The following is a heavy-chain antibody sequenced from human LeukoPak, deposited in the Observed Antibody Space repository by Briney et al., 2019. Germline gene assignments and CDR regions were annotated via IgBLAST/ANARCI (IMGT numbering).Heavy chain of an antibody. CDR2: MNPNSGNT. V-gene: IGHV1-8*01. D-gene: IGHD3-10*01. CDR1: GYTFTSYD. CDR3: ARGRVDMVRGVYYFDY. Sequence: ASVKVSCKASGYTFTSYDINWVRQATGQGLEWMGWMNPNSGNTGYAQKFQGRVTMTRNTSISTAYMELSSLRSEDTAVYYCARGRVDMVRGVYYFDYWGQGTLVTVSS. J-gene: IGHJ4*02.